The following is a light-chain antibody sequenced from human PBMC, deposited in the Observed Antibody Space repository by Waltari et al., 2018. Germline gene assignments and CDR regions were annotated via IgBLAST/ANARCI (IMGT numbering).Light chain of an antibody. CDR2: SNN. Sequence: QSLLTQPPSASGTPGQRVTISCSGSSSNIGCNTVNWYKQPPGTDPKLLIYSNNQRPSGVPDRVSGSKSGTSSSLAISGLQSEDEADYYCAAWDDSLNGLVFGGGTKLTVL. CDR3: AAWDDSLNGLV. J-gene: IGLJ2*01. CDR1: SSNIGCNT. V-gene: IGLV1-44*01.